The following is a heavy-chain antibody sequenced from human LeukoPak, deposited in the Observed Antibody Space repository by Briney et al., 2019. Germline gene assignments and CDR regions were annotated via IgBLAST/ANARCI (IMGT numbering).Heavy chain of an antibody. CDR1: GFTFSTYW. J-gene: IGHJ4*02. CDR2: INSGGDDT. V-gene: IGHV3-74*01. D-gene: IGHD6-19*01. CDR3: ARRIGYSSGHSAVYYFDY. Sequence: GGSLRLSRAASGFTFSTYWMHWVRQAPGKGLVWVSLINSGGDDTRYADSVKGRFTISRDNAKNTLYLQMNSLRAEDTAVYYCARRIGYSSGHSAVYYFDYWGQGTLVTVSS.